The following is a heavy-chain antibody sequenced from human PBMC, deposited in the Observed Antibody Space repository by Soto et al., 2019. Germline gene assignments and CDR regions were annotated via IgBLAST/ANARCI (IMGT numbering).Heavy chain of an antibody. CDR1: GFTFSSYA. CDR3: AKDLAVTTLE. Sequence: GGSLRLSCAASGFTFSSYAMSWVRQAPGKGLEWVSVISGRGDSTYYADSVKGRFTISRDNSKNTLYLQMNSLRAEDTAVYYCAKDLAVTTLEWGQGTLVTVSS. CDR2: ISGRGDST. V-gene: IGHV3-23*01. J-gene: IGHJ4*02. D-gene: IGHD4-17*01.